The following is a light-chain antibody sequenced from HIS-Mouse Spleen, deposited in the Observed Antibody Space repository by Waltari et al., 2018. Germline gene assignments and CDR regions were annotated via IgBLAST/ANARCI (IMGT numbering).Light chain of an antibody. CDR3: CSYAGSRTVV. CDR1: SRDVGSYNL. Sequence: QSALTQPASVSGSPGQSITISCTGTSRDVGSYNLVSWYQQHPGKAPKLMIYEGSKRPSGVSNRVSGSKSGNTASLTISGLQAEDEADYYCCSYAGSRTVVFGGGTKLTVL. CDR2: EGS. J-gene: IGLJ2*01. V-gene: IGLV2-23*01.